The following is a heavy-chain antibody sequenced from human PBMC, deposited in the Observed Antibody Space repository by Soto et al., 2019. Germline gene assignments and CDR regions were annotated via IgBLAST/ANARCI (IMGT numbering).Heavy chain of an antibody. V-gene: IGHV3-72*01. CDR1: GFTLSDHY. Sequence: EVQLVESGGGLVQPGGSLRLSCAASGFTLSDHYMDWVRQAPGKGLEWVARSRNKDHSYSTEYAASVKGRFTISRDDSQKSLYLLMTSLKAEDTAVYLCVRGHWSFDYWGQGTVVTVSS. CDR2: SRNKDHSYST. CDR3: VRGHWSFDY. J-gene: IGHJ4*02. D-gene: IGHD2-8*02.